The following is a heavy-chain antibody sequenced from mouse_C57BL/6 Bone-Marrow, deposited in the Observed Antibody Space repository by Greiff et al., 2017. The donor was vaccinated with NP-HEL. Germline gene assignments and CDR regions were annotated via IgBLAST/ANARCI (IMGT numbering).Heavy chain of an antibody. CDR1: GYTFTSYW. CDR2: IDPSDSYT. D-gene: IGHD2-1*01. Sequence: VQLQQPGAELVRPGPSVKLSCKASGYTFTSYWMHWVKQRPGQGLEWIGVIDPSDSYTNYNQKFKGKATLTVDTSSSTAYMQLSSLTSEDSAVYYCARRYGNYAMDYWGQGTSVTVSS. CDR3: ARRYGNYAMDY. V-gene: IGHV1-59*01. J-gene: IGHJ4*01.